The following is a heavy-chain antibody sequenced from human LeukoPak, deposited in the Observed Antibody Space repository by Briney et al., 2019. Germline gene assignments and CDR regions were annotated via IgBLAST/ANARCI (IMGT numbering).Heavy chain of an antibody. V-gene: IGHV4-61*08. J-gene: IGHJ4*02. CDR2: IYYSGST. Sequence: SETLSLTCTVSGGSISSGDYYWSWIRQPPGKGLEWIGYIYYSGSTNYNPSLKSRVTISVDTSKSQFSLKLSSVTTADTAVYYCARAYNYYPNWGQGTLVTVSS. CDR1: GGSISSGDYY. CDR3: ARAYNYYPN. D-gene: IGHD3-22*01.